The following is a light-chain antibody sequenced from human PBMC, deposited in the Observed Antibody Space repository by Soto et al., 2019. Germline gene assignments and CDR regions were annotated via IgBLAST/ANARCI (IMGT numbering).Light chain of an antibody. CDR2: GAS. CDR3: QQYGSSPYT. J-gene: IGKJ2*01. CDR1: QSVSSSY. V-gene: IGKV3-20*01. Sequence: EIVLTQSPGTLSLSPGERATLSCRASQSVSSSYLAWYQQKPGQDPRLLIYGASSRATGIPDRFSGSGSGTDFTHTISRLEPEDFAVYYCQQYGSSPYTFGQGTKLEIK.